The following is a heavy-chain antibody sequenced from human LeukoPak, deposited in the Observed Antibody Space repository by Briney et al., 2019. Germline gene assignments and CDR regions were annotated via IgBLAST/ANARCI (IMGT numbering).Heavy chain of an antibody. Sequence: PGGSLRLSCAAPGFTFSRYWMHWVRQAPGKGLVWVSHSNSDGSSTSYADSVEGRFTISRDNAKDTLYLQMNSLRADDTAVYYCARPSGYTSGWFGYWGQGTLVTVSS. D-gene: IGHD6-19*01. V-gene: IGHV3-74*01. CDR1: GFTFSRYW. CDR3: ARPSGYTSGWFGY. CDR2: SNSDGSST. J-gene: IGHJ4*02.